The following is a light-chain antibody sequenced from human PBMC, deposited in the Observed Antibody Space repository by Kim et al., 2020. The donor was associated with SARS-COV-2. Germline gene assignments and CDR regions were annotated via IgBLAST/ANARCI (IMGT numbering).Light chain of an antibody. CDR1: QSITSW. V-gene: IGKV1-5*03. CDR3: QQYDTYWT. J-gene: IGKJ1*01. CDR2: KAS. Sequence: TASVGDRVTISCRARQSITSWVAWYQKRAGKAPKLLIYKASTVESGVPSRFSGSGSGTEFPLTITGLQPDDFATYYCQQYDTYWTFGKGTKVDIK.